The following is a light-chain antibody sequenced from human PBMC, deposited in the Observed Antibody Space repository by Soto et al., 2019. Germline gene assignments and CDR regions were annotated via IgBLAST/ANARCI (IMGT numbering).Light chain of an antibody. Sequence: DIQMTQSPSSLSASVGDRVTITCQASQGVSNYLNWYQQKPGKAPKLLIYDASNLETGVPSRFSGSVSGTDFTFTISSLQPEDIATYYCQQYDNLPGTFGGGTNVEIK. V-gene: IGKV1-33*01. CDR2: DAS. CDR1: QGVSNY. J-gene: IGKJ4*01. CDR3: QQYDNLPGT.